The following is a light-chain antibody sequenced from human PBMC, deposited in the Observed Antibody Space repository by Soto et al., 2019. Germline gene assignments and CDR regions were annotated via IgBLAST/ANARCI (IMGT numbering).Light chain of an antibody. J-gene: IGKJ1*01. CDR2: GAS. CDR1: QSVSSSY. CDR3: QQYGSSPWT. V-gene: IGKV3-20*01. Sequence: EIVLTQSPGTLSLSPGERATLSCRASQSVSSSYLAWYQQKPGQAPRLLIYGASSRPTGIPDRFSGSGSGTDFTLTISRLEPEDFAVYYCQQYGSSPWTFVQGTKVEIK.